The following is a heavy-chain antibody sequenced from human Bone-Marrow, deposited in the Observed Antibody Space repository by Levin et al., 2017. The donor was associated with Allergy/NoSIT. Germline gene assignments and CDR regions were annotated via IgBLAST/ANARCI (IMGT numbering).Heavy chain of an antibody. V-gene: IGHV3-48*03. CDR1: GFTFSSYE. Sequence: GESLKISCAASGFTFSSYEMNWVRQAPGKGLEWVSFISSSGSTIYHADSVKGRFIISRDNAKNSLYLQMNSLRAEDTAVYYCAREGIHYGGPEREYNWFDPWGQGTLVTVSS. CDR3: AREGIHYGGPEREYNWFDP. D-gene: IGHD4-23*01. J-gene: IGHJ5*02. CDR2: ISSSGSTI.